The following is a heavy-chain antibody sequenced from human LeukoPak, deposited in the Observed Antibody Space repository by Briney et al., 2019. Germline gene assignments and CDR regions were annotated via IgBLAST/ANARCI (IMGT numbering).Heavy chain of an antibody. CDR3: ARETTTIVLGYYYGMDV. CDR2: MNPNSGNT. CDR1: GYTFTSYD. Sequence: ASVKVSCKASGYTFTSYDINWVRQATGQGLEWMGWMNPNSGNTGYAQKFQGRVTMTRNTSISTAYMELSSLRSEDTAVYYCARETTTIVLGYYYGMDVWGRGTTVTVSS. V-gene: IGHV1-8*01. J-gene: IGHJ6*02. D-gene: IGHD3-22*01.